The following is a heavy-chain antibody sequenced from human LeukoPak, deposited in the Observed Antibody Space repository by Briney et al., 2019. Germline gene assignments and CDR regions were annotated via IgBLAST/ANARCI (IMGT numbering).Heavy chain of an antibody. D-gene: IGHD3-16*01. CDR3: ARGAGVGSYVPFDL. V-gene: IGHV3-21*01. CDR2: ISNSGSHI. Sequence: GGSLRLSCSASGFIFSKYAMKWVRQAPGRGLECVSTISNSGSHINDADSVKGRFTISRDNARNSLFLQMNYLRDDDTAVYYCARGAGVGSYVPFDLWGPGTLVAVSS. J-gene: IGHJ4*02. CDR1: GFIFSKYA.